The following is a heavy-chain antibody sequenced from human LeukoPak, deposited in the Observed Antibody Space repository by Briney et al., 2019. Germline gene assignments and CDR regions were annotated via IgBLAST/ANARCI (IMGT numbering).Heavy chain of an antibody. CDR2: IYHSGST. D-gene: IGHD4-11*01. Sequence: SETLSLTCTVSGYSISSGYYWGWIRQPPGKGLEWIGSIYHSGSTYHNPSLKSRVTISVDRSKNQFSLKLSSVTAADTAVYYCASAYSNYGEINWFDPWGQGTLVTVSS. CDR3: ASAYSNYGEINWFDP. J-gene: IGHJ5*02. CDR1: GYSISSGYY. V-gene: IGHV4-38-2*02.